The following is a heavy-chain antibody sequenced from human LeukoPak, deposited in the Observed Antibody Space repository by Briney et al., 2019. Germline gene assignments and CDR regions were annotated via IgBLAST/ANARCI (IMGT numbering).Heavy chain of an antibody. Sequence: GAPVRVSCKASGYTFTGYDINWVRQATGQGLEWMGWMNPNTGDTGYSHKFQGRVTMTRDTSIDTAYMELSGLTSEDTAVYYCTRGSLSRSSRDYWGQGTLVTVSS. CDR3: TRGSLSRSSRDY. CDR2: MNPNTGDT. V-gene: IGHV1-8*01. CDR1: GYTFTGYD. D-gene: IGHD1-26*01. J-gene: IGHJ4*02.